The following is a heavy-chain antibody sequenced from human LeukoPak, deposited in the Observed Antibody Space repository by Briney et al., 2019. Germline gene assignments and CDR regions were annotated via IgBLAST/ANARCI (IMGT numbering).Heavy chain of an antibody. CDR3: ARVVQGFDDFEI. J-gene: IGHJ3*02. CDR1: GGSLSGCE. CDR2: INHSGST. V-gene: IGHV4-34*01. Sequence: HSETLSLTCAVYGGSLSGCERGWISQPPGKGLEWIGEINHSGSTNYNPSLKNRVTISVDTSKNQFSLKLSSVTAADTAVYYCARVVQGFDDFEIWGQGTMVTVSS. D-gene: IGHD2-2*01.